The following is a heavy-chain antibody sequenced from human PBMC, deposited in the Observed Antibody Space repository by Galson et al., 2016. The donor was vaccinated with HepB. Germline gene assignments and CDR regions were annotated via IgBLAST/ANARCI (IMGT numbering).Heavy chain of an antibody. Sequence: ATLSLTCTVSGASISSSSYYWGWIRQPPGKGLEWIGNIYYSWRTYYNPSLKSRVTISVDTTKIQFSLKLSSVTDADTAVYYCAILGQLVTQGYQYYGMDVWGKGTTVTVSS. J-gene: IGHJ6*04. CDR3: AILGQLVTQGYQYYGMDV. D-gene: IGHD6-6*01. V-gene: IGHV4-39*01. CDR1: GASISSSSYY. CDR2: IYYSWRT.